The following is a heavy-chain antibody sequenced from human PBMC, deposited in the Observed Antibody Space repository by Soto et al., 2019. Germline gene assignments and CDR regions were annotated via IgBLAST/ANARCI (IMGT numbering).Heavy chain of an antibody. CDR3: ARSGDDIVVVVAATLGNYYYGMDV. CDR1: GFTFSSYA. V-gene: IGHV3-30-3*01. Sequence: PGGSLRLSCAASGFTFSSYAMHWVRQAPGKGLEWVAVISYDGSNKYHADSVKGRFTISRDNSKNTLYLQMNSLRAEDTAVYYCARSGDDIVVVVAATLGNYYYGMDVWGQGTTVTVSS. CDR2: ISYDGSNK. J-gene: IGHJ6*02. D-gene: IGHD2-15*01.